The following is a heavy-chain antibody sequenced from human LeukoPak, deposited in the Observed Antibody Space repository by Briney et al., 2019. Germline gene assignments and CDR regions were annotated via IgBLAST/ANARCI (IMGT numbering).Heavy chain of an antibody. Sequence: SETLSLTCTVSGGSISSHYWSWIRQPPGKGLEWIGYIYYSGSTNYNPSLKSRVTISVDTSKNQFSLKLSSVTAADTAVYYCARATRQQLLDYWGQGTLVTVSS. V-gene: IGHV4-59*08. CDR3: ARATRQQLLDY. J-gene: IGHJ4*02. D-gene: IGHD6-13*01. CDR1: GGSISSHY. CDR2: IYYSGST.